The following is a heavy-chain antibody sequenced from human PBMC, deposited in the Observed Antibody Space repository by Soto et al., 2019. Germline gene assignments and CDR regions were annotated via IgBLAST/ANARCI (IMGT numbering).Heavy chain of an antibody. CDR3: ARGWFAELLPYYYGMDV. D-gene: IGHD3-10*01. CDR1: GGSISSYY. V-gene: IGHV4-59*01. CDR2: IYYSGST. J-gene: IGHJ6*02. Sequence: PSETLSLTCTVSGGSISSYYWSWIRQPPGKGLAWIGYIYYSGSTNYNPSLKSRVTISVDTSKNQFSLKLSSVTAADTAVYYCARGWFAELLPYYYGMDVWGQGTTVTVSS.